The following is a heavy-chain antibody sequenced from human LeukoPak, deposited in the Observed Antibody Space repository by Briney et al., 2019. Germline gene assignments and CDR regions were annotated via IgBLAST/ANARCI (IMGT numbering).Heavy chain of an antibody. CDR1: GGSFSDYY. V-gene: IGHV4-34*01. D-gene: IGHD2-15*01. CDR2: VSRGGST. CDR3: ARQRWGQLLRPDYYYYYMDV. Sequence: SETLSLTCAAYGGSFSDYYWSWIRQPPGKGLEWIGEVSRGGSTNYNPSLNTRVTMSLDTSKNQFSLKLRSVTAADTAVYYCARQRWGQLLRPDYYYYYMDVWGKGTTVTVSS. J-gene: IGHJ6*03.